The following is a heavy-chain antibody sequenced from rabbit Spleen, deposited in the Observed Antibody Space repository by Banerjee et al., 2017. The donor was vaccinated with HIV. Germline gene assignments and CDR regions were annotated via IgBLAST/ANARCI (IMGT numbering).Heavy chain of an antibody. CDR2: AYAGSSGST. V-gene: IGHV1S40*01. Sequence: QSLEESGGGLVKPGASLTLTCKASGFSFNSGYDMCWVRQAPGKGLEWVACAYAGSSGSTYSATWAKGRFTISKPSSTTVTLQMTSLTAADTATYFCARDSGTSFSTYGMDLWARGPWSPS. D-gene: IGHD8-1*01. CDR3: ARDSGTSFSTYGMDL. J-gene: IGHJ6*01. CDR1: GFSFNSGYD.